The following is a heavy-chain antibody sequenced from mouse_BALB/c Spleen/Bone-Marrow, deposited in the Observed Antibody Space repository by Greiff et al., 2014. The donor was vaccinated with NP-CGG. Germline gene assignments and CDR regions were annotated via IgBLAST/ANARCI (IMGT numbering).Heavy chain of an antibody. CDR2: IYPGDGDT. D-gene: IGHD4-1*02. CDR1: GYAFSSSW. Sequence: QVQLKESGPELVKPGASVKISCKASGYAFSSSWMNWVKQRPGQGLEWIGRIYPGDGDTKYNGKFKGKATLTADKSSSTAYMQLSSLTSVDPAVYFCARPLNWDPYAMDYWGQGTSVTVSS. J-gene: IGHJ4*01. V-gene: IGHV1-82*01. CDR3: ARPLNWDPYAMDY.